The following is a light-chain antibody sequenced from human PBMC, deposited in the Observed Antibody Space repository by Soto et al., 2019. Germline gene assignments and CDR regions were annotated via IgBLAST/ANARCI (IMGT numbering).Light chain of an antibody. J-gene: IGKJ2*01. CDR2: GAS. CDR3: QQYGSSPRT. CDR1: QSVSSSC. Sequence: EIVLPQSPGTLALSPGERATLSCRASQSVSSSCLAWYQQRPGQTPRLLIYGASSRATGIPDRFSGSGSGTDFTLTISRLEPEDVAVYYCQQYGSSPRTFGQGTKLEIK. V-gene: IGKV3-20*01.